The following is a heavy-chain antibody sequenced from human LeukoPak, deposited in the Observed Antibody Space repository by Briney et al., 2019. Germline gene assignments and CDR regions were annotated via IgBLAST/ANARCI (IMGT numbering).Heavy chain of an antibody. Sequence: ASVKVSCKASGYTFTSYGSSWVRQAPGQGLEWMGWISAYNGNTNYAQKLQGRVTMTTDTSTSTAYMELRSLRSDDTAVYYCARDSKAMVRGVMGYWGQGTLVTVPS. J-gene: IGHJ4*02. CDR2: ISAYNGNT. V-gene: IGHV1-18*01. CDR1: GYTFTSYG. D-gene: IGHD3-10*01. CDR3: ARDSKAMVRGVMGY.